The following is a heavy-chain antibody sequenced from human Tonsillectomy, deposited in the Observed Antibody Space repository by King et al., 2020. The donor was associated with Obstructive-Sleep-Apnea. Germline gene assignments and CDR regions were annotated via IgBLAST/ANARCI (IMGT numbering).Heavy chain of an antibody. CDR2: INPSGGST. V-gene: IGHV1-46*01. CDR1: GYTFTSYY. CDR3: ARDQGTVVTPDY. D-gene: IGHD4-23*01. J-gene: IGHJ4*02. Sequence: QLVQSGAEVKKPGASVKVSCKASGYTFTSYYMHWVRQAPGQGLEGMGIINPSGGSTSYAQKFQGRVTMTRDTSTSTVYMELSSLRSEDTAVYYCARDQGTVVTPDYWGQGTLVTVSS.